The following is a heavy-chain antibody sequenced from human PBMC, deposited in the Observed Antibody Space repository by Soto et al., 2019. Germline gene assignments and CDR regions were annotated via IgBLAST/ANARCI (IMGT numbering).Heavy chain of an antibody. D-gene: IGHD6-19*01. Sequence: EVQLVESGGCVVQPGGSLRLSSAASGFTFSSYSMNWVRQAPGKGLEWVSYISSSSSTIYYADSVKGRFTISRDNAKNSLYLQMNSLRDEDTAVYYCARERAVGIAVALNWFDPWGQGTLVTVSS. CDR2: ISSSSSTI. J-gene: IGHJ5*02. V-gene: IGHV3-48*02. CDR1: GFTFSSYS. CDR3: ARERAVGIAVALNWFDP.